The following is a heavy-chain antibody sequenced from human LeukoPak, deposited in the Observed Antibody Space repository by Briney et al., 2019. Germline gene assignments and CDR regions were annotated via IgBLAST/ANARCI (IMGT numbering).Heavy chain of an antibody. D-gene: IGHD5-18*01. CDR1: GGTCISYA. V-gene: IGHV1-69*04. CDR3: ARELGGYSYGFHSYYYYGMDV. CDR2: IIPILGIA. J-gene: IGHJ6*02. Sequence: ASVKVSCTASGGTCISYAISWVRQAPGQGLEWMGRIIPILGIANYAQKFQGRVTITADKSTSTAYMELNSLRSEDTAVYYCARELGGYSYGFHSYYYYGMDVWGQGTTVTVSS.